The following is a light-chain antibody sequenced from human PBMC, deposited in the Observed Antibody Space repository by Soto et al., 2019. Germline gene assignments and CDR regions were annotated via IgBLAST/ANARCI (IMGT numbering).Light chain of an antibody. V-gene: IGKV4-1*01. CDR3: QHYYRPPPA. Sequence: IVMSQSPDSLAVSLGERATINCKASQSVLHRSNKKNYLAWYQQQSGQSPKPLIYWAFTRESGVPDRFRASGSGTDFTLPISSQQAEVVAVYYCQHYYRPPPAFGQGPKVEI. J-gene: IGKJ1*01. CDR1: QSVLHRSNKKNY. CDR2: WAF.